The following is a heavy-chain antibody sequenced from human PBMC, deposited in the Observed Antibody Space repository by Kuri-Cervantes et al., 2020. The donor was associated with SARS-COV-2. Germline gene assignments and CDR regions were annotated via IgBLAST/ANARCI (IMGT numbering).Heavy chain of an antibody. Sequence: SETLSLTCTVSGGTISSHYWSWIRQPPGKGLEWIGYIYYSGSTNYNPSLKSRATISVDTSKNQFSLKLSSVSAADTAVYYCAMRGSQQPLLYYYYYYMDVWGKGTTVTVSS. CDR2: IYYSGST. V-gene: IGHV4-59*11. CDR3: AMRGSQQPLLYYYYYYMDV. CDR1: GGTISSHY. J-gene: IGHJ6*03. D-gene: IGHD6-13*01.